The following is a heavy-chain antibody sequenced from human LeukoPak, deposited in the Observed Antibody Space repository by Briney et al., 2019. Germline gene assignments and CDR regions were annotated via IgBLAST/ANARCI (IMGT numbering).Heavy chain of an antibody. Sequence: ASVKVSCKASGDTSSNYGINWVRQAPGQGLEWMGGITPIFHTPNYAQKFQGRVTISADESTTTAYMELTSLRSDDTAVYYCAREDWNPPYFYYGMGVWGQGTMATVSS. J-gene: IGHJ6*02. CDR3: AREDWNPPYFYYGMGV. CDR1: GDTSSNYG. CDR2: ITPIFHTP. V-gene: IGHV1-69*13. D-gene: IGHD1-1*01.